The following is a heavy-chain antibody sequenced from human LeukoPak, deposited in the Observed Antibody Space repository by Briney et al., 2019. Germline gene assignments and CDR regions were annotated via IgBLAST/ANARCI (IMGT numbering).Heavy chain of an antibody. Sequence: ASVKVSCKASGYTFTNYGISWVRQAPGQGLEWMGWISACNGYTNYAQKLQGRVTMTTDTSTSTAYMELRSLRSVDTAVYYCAAGTLRREIRGLIIPYGLDVWGQGTTVTVSS. J-gene: IGHJ6*02. CDR1: GYTFTNYG. CDR2: ISACNGYT. V-gene: IGHV1-18*01. D-gene: IGHD3-10*01. CDR3: AAGTLRREIRGLIIPYGLDV.